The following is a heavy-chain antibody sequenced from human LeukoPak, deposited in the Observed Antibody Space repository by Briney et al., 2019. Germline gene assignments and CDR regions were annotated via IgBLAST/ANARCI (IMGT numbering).Heavy chain of an antibody. CDR2: IIPIFGTA. Sequence: EASVKVSCKASGYTFTSYDINWVRQATGQGLEWMGGIIPIFGTANYAQKFQGRVTITADESTSTAYMELSSLRSEDTAVYYCASHRYCSSTSCYRNFDYWGQGTLVTVSS. D-gene: IGHD2-2*02. CDR1: GYTFTSYD. V-gene: IGHV1-69*13. J-gene: IGHJ4*02. CDR3: ASHRYCSSTSCYRNFDY.